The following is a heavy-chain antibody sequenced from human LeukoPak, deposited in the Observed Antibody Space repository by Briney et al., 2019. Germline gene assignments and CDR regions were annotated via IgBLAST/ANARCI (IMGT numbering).Heavy chain of an antibody. CDR3: ARDPGTATTLFDY. J-gene: IGHJ4*02. D-gene: IGHD6-25*01. CDR2: IWHDGSN. V-gene: IGHV3-33*01. Sequence: QAGGSLRLSCAASGFTFSRYGMHWVRQAPGKGLEWVAVIWHDGSNNYEDSVKGRFTISKDNSKSTLYLQMNSLRAEDSAVYYCARDPGTATTLFDYWGQGTLVTVSS. CDR1: GFTFSRYG.